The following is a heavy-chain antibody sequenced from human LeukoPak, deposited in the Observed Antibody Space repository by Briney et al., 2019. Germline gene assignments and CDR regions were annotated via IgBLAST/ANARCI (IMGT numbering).Heavy chain of an antibody. CDR3: ARDFTPHLDY. CDR1: GYSFSSYG. J-gene: IGHJ4*02. CDR2: ISAYNGAT. V-gene: IGHV1-18*01. Sequence: ASVKVSCKASGYSFSSYGISWVRQAPGQGLEWMGWISAYNGATKYTQRFQTRVTMTTDTSTNTAYMELRSLRSDDTAVYYCARDFTPHLDYWGQGTLVTVSP.